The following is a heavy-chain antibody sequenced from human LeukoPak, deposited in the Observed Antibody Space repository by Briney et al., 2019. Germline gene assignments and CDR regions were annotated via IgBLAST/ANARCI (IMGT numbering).Heavy chain of an antibody. CDR2: IWYGGTNT. CDR1: GFTFSSYG. V-gene: IGHV3-33*01. CDR3: ARDFCSGGSCYPDAFDI. D-gene: IGHD2-15*01. Sequence: GGSLRLSCAASGFTFSSYGMHWVHQAPGKGLEWVAVIWYGGTNTYYADSVKGRFTISRDNSKNTLYLQMNSLRAEDTAVYYCARDFCSGGSCYPDAFDIWGQGTMVTVSS. J-gene: IGHJ3*02.